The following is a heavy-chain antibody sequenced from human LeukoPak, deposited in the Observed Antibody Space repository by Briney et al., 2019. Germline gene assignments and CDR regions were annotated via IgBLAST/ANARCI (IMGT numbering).Heavy chain of an antibody. CDR2: IYYSGST. CDR1: GGSISSYY. CDR3: ASHYYYGSGSYWGLDY. D-gene: IGHD3-10*01. V-gene: IGHV4-39*07. J-gene: IGHJ4*02. Sequence: PSETLSLTCTVSGGSISSYYWGWIRQPPGKGLEWIGSIYYSGSTYYNPSLKSRVTISVDTSKNQFSLKLSSVTAADTAVYYCASHYYYGSGSYWGLDYWGQGTLVTVSS.